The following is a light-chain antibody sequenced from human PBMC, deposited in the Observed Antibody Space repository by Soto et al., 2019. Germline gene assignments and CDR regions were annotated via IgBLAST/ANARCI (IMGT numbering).Light chain of an antibody. CDR2: GAS. Sequence: DIQMTQSPSSLSASVGDRVTITCRASQSINIYVNWFQQRPGKAPELLIYGASTLQSGVPSRFSGSGSGTDFTLTISSLEPEDFAVYYCQHHDSWAELTFGGGTKVEIK. CDR1: QSINIY. V-gene: IGKV1-39*01. CDR3: QHHDSWAELT. J-gene: IGKJ4*01.